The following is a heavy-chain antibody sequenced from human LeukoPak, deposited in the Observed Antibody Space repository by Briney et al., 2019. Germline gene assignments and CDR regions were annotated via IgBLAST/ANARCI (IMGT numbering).Heavy chain of an antibody. Sequence: SETLSLTCTVSGGSVGGYYWSWFRQPPGKGLEWIGYIYYSGSTNYNPSLKSRVTISVDTSKNQLSLKLTSVTAADTAMYYCARGRGYGDYWGQGTLVTVSS. V-gene: IGHV4-59*08. CDR3: ARGRGYGDY. CDR1: GGSVGGYY. J-gene: IGHJ4*02. CDR2: IYYSGST. D-gene: IGHD5-12*01.